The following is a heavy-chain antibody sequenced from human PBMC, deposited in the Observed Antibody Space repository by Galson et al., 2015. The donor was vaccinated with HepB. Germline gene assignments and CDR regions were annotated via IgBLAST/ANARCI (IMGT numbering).Heavy chain of an antibody. V-gene: IGHV1-18*04. Sequence: SVKVSCKASGYTFTSYGISWVRQAPGQGLEWMGWISAYNGNTNYAQKLQGRVTMTTDTSTSTAYMELRSLRSDDTAVYYCARDLAYSGSYYHTPPPSRGGRGAFDIWGQGTMVTVSS. J-gene: IGHJ3*02. CDR3: ARDLAYSGSYYHTPPPSRGGRGAFDI. CDR2: ISAYNGNT. CDR1: GYTFTSYG. D-gene: IGHD1-26*01.